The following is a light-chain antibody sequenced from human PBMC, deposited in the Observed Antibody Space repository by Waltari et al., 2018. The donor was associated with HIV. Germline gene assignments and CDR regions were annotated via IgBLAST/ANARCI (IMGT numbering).Light chain of an antibody. V-gene: IGKV4-1*01. J-gene: IGKJ1*01. CDR3: RPLYRTTWS. CDR2: WAS. CDR1: QSLLHSSSNTNY. Sequence: DIVVTQSPDSLAVSLGGRATMNCRSTQSLLHSSSNTNYLAWCQLKPGQPPKLLIDWASTRASGVPARFSGSGSGTNFTLTLNGLQAEDVAIYDCRPLYRTTWSFGPGTRVDI.